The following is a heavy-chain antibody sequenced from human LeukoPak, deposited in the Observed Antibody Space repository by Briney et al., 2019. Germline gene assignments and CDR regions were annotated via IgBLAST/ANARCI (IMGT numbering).Heavy chain of an antibody. CDR3: ARDRGGSRSDC. V-gene: IGHV3-7*01. J-gene: IGHJ4*02. CDR1: GFTFSSYW. D-gene: IGHD6-13*01. Sequence: GGSLRLSCAASGFTFSSYWMSWVRQAPGKGLEWVANIKQDGSEKYYVDSVKGRFTISRDNAKNSLYLQMNCLRAEDTAVYYCARDRGGSRSDCWGQGTLVTVSS. CDR2: IKQDGSEK.